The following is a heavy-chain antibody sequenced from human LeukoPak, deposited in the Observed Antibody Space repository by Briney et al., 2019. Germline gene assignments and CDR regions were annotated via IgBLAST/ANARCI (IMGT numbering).Heavy chain of an antibody. V-gene: IGHV3-11*06. CDR1: GFTFSDYY. CDR2: ISSSSSYT. D-gene: IGHD3-16*02. CDR3: ARDRTYYDYVWGSYPHDY. Sequence: GGSLRLSCAASGFTFSDYYMSWIRQAPGKGLEWVSYISSSSSYTNYADSVKGRFTISRDNAKNSLYLQMNSLRAEDTAVYYCARDRTYYDYVWGSYPHDYWGQGTPVTVSS. J-gene: IGHJ4*02.